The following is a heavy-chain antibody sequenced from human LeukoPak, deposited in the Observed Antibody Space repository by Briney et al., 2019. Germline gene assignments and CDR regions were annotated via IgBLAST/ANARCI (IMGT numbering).Heavy chain of an antibody. Sequence: PGGSLRLSCAASGFTFSSYGIHWVRQAPGKGLEWVAFIRFDGSNKYYADSVKGRFTISRDNSENTLFLQMNSLRPEDTAVYYCAKDFGYYDSKIDFRGQGTLVTVSS. V-gene: IGHV3-30*02. J-gene: IGHJ4*02. D-gene: IGHD3-22*01. CDR1: GFTFSSYG. CDR3: AKDFGYYDSKIDF. CDR2: IRFDGSNK.